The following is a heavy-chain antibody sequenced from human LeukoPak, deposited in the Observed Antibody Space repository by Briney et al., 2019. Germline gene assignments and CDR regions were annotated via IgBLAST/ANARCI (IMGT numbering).Heavy chain of an antibody. Sequence: GRSLRLSCAASGFTFSSYAMHWVRQAPGKGLEWVAVISYDGSNKYYADSVKGRFTISRDNAKNTLYLQMNSLRAEDTAVYYCAREGGGSCYVDYWGQGTLVTVSS. V-gene: IGHV3-30-3*01. CDR3: AREGGGSCYVDY. CDR2: ISYDGSNK. J-gene: IGHJ4*02. CDR1: GFTFSSYA. D-gene: IGHD1-26*01.